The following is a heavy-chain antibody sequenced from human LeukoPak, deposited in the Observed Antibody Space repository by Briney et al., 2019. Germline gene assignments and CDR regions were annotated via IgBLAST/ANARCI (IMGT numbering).Heavy chain of an antibody. J-gene: IGHJ5*02. CDR2: IVVGSGNT. D-gene: IGHD1-26*01. V-gene: IGHV1-58*02. Sequence: SVKVSCKASGFTFTSSAMQLVRQARGQRLEWIGWIVVGSGNTNYAQKFQERVTITRDMSTSTAYMELSSLRSEDTAVYYCAADLWRMGAEGDNWFDPWGQGTLVTVSS. CDR3: AADLWRMGAEGDNWFDP. CDR1: GFTFTSSA.